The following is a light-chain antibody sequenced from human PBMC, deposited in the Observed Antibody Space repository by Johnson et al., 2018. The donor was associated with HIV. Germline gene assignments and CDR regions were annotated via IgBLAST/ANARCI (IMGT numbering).Light chain of an antibody. J-gene: IGLJ1*01. V-gene: IGLV1-51*01. Sequence: QSVLTQPPSVSAAPGQTVTIPCSGNSSNIGNNSVSWCQRLPGTAPKLLIHDTDERPPGIPDRFSGSKSGTSATLGITGLLTGDEADYYCGTRDSSLSAGLYVFGSGTKVTVL. CDR2: DTD. CDR1: SSNIGNNS. CDR3: GTRDSSLSAGLYV.